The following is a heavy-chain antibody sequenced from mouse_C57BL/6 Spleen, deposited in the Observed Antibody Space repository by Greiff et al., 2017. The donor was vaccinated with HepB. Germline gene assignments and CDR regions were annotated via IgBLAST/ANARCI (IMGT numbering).Heavy chain of an antibody. V-gene: IGHV5-6*01. D-gene: IGHD1-1*01. CDR3: ARHWDYYGSSYGYFDV. Sequence: EVQLVESGGDLVKPGGSLKLSCAASGFTFSSYGMSWVRQTPDKRLEWVATISSGGSYTYYPDSVKGRFTISRDNAKNTLYLQMSSLKSEDTAMYYCARHWDYYGSSYGYFDVWGTGTTVTVSS. CDR2: ISSGGSYT. CDR1: GFTFSSYG. J-gene: IGHJ1*03.